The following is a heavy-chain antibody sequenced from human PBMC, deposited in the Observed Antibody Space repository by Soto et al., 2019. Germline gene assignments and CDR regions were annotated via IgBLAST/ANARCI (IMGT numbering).Heavy chain of an antibody. Sequence: SETLSLTCTVSGGSISSYYWSWIRQPPGKGLEWIGNIHYNGNTKYSPSLKSRVNMSVDTSKNHFSLKLISVTTADTAVYFCAREGNLGRWIQPLDSWGQGTLVTVSS. CDR1: GGSISSYY. V-gene: IGHV4-59*01. D-gene: IGHD2-2*03. CDR3: AREGNLGRWIQPLDS. J-gene: IGHJ4*02. CDR2: IHYNGNT.